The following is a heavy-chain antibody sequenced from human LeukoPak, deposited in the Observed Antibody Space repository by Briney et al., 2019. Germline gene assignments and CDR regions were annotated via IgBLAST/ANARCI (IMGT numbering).Heavy chain of an antibody. J-gene: IGHJ4*02. CDR2: ISYDGNIK. Sequence: GTSLRLSCAASGFSFSSYNFHWVRQAPGKGLKWLGFISYDGNIKYEDSVKGRFTISRDNSKNTLYLQMNSLRPEDTAMYYCGRDFVNDAKARFDSWGQGTLVTVSS. V-gene: IGHV3-30*03. D-gene: IGHD4/OR15-4a*01. CDR3: GRDFVNDAKARFDS. CDR1: GFSFSSYN.